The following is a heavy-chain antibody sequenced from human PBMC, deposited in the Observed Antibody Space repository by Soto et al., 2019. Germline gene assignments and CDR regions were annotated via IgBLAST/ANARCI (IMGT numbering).Heavy chain of an antibody. CDR3: ARVIAVAGTFDY. CDR2: INPNSGGT. D-gene: IGHD6-19*01. V-gene: IGHV1-2*04. CDR1: GYTFTGYY. Sequence: ASVKVSCKASGYTFTGYYMHWVRQAPGQGLEWMGWINPNSGGTNYAQKFQGWVTMTRDTPISTAYMELGRLRSDDTAVYYCARVIAVAGTFDYWGQGTLVTVSS. J-gene: IGHJ4*02.